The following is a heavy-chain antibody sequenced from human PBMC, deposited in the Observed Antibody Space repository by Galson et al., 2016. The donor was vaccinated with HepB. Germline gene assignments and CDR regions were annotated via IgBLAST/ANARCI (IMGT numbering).Heavy chain of an antibody. Sequence: SLRLSCAASGFTFSSYAMHWVRQAPGKGLEWVAVISYDGSNKYYADSVEGRFTISRDNSKNTLYLQMNSLRAEDTAGYYCARDGGSRRWPLDYYYGMDVWGKGTTVTVSS. V-gene: IGHV3-30-3*01. CDR3: ARDGGSRRWPLDYYYGMDV. J-gene: IGHJ6*04. D-gene: IGHD4-23*01. CDR1: GFTFSSYA. CDR2: ISYDGSNK.